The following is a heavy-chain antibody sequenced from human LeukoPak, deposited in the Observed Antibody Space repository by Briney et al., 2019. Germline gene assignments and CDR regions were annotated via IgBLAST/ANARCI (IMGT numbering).Heavy chain of an antibody. V-gene: IGHV1-2*02. Sequence: ASMKVSCKTSGYTFSGYYIHWVRQAPGQGLEWMGWINCNNGGTKYEQKFQGRVTMTRDTSISVAYMELSRLSSDDTAVYYCAKGVAVADAFDIWGQGTMVTVSS. J-gene: IGHJ3*02. CDR3: AKGVAVADAFDI. D-gene: IGHD6-19*01. CDR1: GYTFSGYY. CDR2: INCNNGGT.